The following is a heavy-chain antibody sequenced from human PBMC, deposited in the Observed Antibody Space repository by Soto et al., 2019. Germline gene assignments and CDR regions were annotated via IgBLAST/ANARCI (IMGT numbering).Heavy chain of an antibody. CDR1: GASISSFY. J-gene: IGHJ6*02. D-gene: IGHD3-10*01. Sequence: SETLSLTCTVSGASISSFYWSWIRQPPGKGLEWLGYIFYTGNTNYNPSLKSRVTMSVDTSKNQVSLKLSAVTAADTAVYFCARAAYGSGSYYAPHYYYAMDVWGQGTTVTVSS. V-gene: IGHV4-59*01. CDR3: ARAAYGSGSYYAPHYYYAMDV. CDR2: IFYTGNT.